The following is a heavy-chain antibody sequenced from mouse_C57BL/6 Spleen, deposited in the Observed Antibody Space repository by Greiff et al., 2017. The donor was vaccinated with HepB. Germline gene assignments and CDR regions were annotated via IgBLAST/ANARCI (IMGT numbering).Heavy chain of an antibody. J-gene: IGHJ2*01. CDR2: ISSGSSTI. CDR3: ARRDGYSYFDY. CDR1: GFTFSDYG. Sequence: EVQVVESGGGLVKPGGSLKLSCAASGFTFSDYGMHWVRQAPEKGLEWVAYISSGSSTIYYADTVKGRFTISRDNAKNTLFLQMTSLRSEDTAMYYCARRDGYSYFDYWGQGTTLTVSS. D-gene: IGHD2-3*01. V-gene: IGHV5-17*01.